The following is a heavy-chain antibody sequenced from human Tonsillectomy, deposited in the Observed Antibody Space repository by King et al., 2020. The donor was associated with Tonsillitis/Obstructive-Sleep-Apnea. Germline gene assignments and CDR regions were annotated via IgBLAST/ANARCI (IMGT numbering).Heavy chain of an antibody. CDR1: GFTFSSYS. Sequence: QLVQSGGGLVKPGGSLRLSCAASGFTFSSYSMNWVRQAPGKGLEWVSSISSSSSYIYYADSVKGRFTISRDNAKNSLYLQMNSLRAEDTAVYYCATDEDCSSTSCAYFAYWGQGTLVTVSS. CDR3: ATDEDCSSTSCAYFAY. D-gene: IGHD2-2*01. J-gene: IGHJ4*02. CDR2: ISSSSSYI. V-gene: IGHV3-21*01.